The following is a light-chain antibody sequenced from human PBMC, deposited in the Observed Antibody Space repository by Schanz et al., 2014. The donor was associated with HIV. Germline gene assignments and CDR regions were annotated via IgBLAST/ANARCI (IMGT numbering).Light chain of an antibody. CDR1: QSVSSSY. CDR3: LQYHAYPWT. V-gene: IGKV3-20*01. Sequence: EIVLTQSPGTLSLSPGERATLSCRASQSVSSSYLAWYQHKPGQAPRLLIYGASSRATGIPDRFSGSGSGTEFTLTINSLHPDDYATYYCLQYHAYPWTFGEGTNVDVK. CDR2: GAS. J-gene: IGKJ1*01.